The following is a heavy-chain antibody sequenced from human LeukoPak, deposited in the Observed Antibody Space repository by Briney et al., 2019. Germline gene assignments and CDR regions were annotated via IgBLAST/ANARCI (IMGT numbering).Heavy chain of an antibody. V-gene: IGHV4-39*07. J-gene: IGHJ3*02. CDR2: IYHSGST. CDR3: ARDLPSRTIFGVVIRFAFDI. CDR1: GGSISSSSYY. Sequence: SETLSLTCTVSGGSISSSSYYWGWIRQPPGKGLEWIGSIYHSGSTYYNPSLKSRVTISVDTSKNQFSLKLSSVTAADTAVYYCARDLPSRTIFGVVIRFAFDIWGQGTMVTVSS. D-gene: IGHD3-3*01.